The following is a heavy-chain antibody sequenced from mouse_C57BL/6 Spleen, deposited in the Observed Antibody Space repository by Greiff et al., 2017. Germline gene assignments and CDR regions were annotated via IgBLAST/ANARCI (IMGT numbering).Heavy chain of an antibody. V-gene: IGHV5-9*01. D-gene: IGHD1-1*01. CDR1: GFTFSSYT. CDR2: ISGGGGNT. Sequence: EVKLMESGGGLVKPGGSLKLSCAASGFTFSSYTMSWVRQTPEKRLEWVATISGGGGNTYYPDSVKGRFTISRDNAKNTLYLQMSSLRSEDTALYYCAREVPTVVPYDFDYWGQGTTLTVSS. CDR3: AREVPTVVPYDFDY. J-gene: IGHJ2*01.